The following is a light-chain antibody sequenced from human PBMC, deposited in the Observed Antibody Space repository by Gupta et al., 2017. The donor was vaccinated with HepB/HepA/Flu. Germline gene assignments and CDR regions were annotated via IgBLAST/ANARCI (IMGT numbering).Light chain of an antibody. J-gene: IGKJ1*01. Sequence: EILFTQSPVSLSLSPGERATLSCRARQSIGSNLLAWYQQKPGQAPRLVIYSASNRANGIPDRFSGGGFGTEFTLTITRREPEDFAVYYCQQQSSSTVPFGQGTKVEIK. CDR2: SAS. V-gene: IGKV3-20*01. CDR1: QSIGSNL. CDR3: QQQSSSTVP.